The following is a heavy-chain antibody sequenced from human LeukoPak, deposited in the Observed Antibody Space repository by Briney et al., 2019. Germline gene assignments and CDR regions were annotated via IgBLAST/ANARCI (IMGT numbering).Heavy chain of an antibody. V-gene: IGHV1-69*13. D-gene: IGHD3-3*01. CDR1: GYTFTSYG. CDR3: ARDSIFGVVKTEN. CDR2: IIPIFGTA. Sequence: SVKVSCKASGYTFTSYGISWVRQAPGQGLEWMGGIIPIFGTANYAQKFQGRVTITADESTSTAYMELSSLRSEDTAVYYCARDSIFGVVKTENWGQGTLVTVSS. J-gene: IGHJ4*02.